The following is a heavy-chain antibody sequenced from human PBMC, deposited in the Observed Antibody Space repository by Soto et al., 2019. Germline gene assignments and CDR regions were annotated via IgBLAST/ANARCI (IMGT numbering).Heavy chain of an antibody. CDR3: ARDPPFDY. CDR1: GFTFSSYA. J-gene: IGHJ4*02. Sequence: QVQLVESGGGVVQPGRSLRLSCAASGFTFSSYAMHWVRKAPGKGLEWVAVISYDGSNKYYADSVKGRFTISRDNSKNTLYLQMNSLRAEDTAVYYCARDPPFDYWGQVTLFTVSS. V-gene: IGHV3-30-3*01. CDR2: ISYDGSNK.